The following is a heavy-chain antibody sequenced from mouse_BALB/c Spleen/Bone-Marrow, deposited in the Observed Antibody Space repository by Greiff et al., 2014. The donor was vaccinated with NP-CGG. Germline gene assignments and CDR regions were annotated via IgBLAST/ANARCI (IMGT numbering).Heavy chain of an antibody. CDR2: VSYSGST. J-gene: IGHJ1*01. D-gene: IGHD1-1*01. CDR3: AIITTAWYFDV. V-gene: IGHV3-8*02. Sequence: VQLQQSGPSLVKPSQTLSLTCSVTGDPINSGYWNWIRKFPGNKLDYMGYVSYSGSTYYNPSLKSRISITRDTSKNQYYLQLNSVTTEDTATYYCAIITTAWYFDVWGAGTTVTVSS. CDR1: GDPINSGY.